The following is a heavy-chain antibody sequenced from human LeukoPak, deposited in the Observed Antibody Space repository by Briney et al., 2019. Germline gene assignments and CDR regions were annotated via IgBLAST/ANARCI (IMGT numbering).Heavy chain of an antibody. D-gene: IGHD5-18*01. V-gene: IGHV3-66*02. CDR3: ARYSYGSRSAFDI. J-gene: IGHJ3*02. CDR2: IYSGGST. Sequence: GGSLRLSCVASGFTVSSNYMSWVRQAPGKGLEWVSVIYSGGSTYYADSVKGRFTISRDNSKNTLYLQMNSLRAEDTAVYYCARYSYGSRSAFDIWGQGTMVTVSS. CDR1: GFTVSSNY.